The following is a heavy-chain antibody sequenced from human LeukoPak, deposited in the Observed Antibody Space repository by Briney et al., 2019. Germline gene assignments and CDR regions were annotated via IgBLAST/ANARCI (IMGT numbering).Heavy chain of an antibody. CDR3: ARDLSGSYAPGGDY. D-gene: IGHD1-26*01. J-gene: IGHJ4*02. CDR2: ISYDGSNK. CDR1: GFTFSDYA. Sequence: HPGGPLSLSCAASGFTFSDYAMHWLRQAPGKGLEWVAVISYDGSNKYYADSVKGRFTISRDNSKNTLYLQMNSLRAEDTAVYYCARDLSGSYAPGGDYWGQGTLVTVSS. V-gene: IGHV3-30-3*01.